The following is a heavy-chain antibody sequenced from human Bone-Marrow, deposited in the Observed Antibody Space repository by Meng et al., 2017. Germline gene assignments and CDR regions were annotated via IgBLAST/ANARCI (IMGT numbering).Heavy chain of an antibody. CDR3: AKERIAVAGRPFDY. V-gene: IGHV4-34*01. J-gene: IGHJ4*02. Sequence: SETLSLTCAVYGGSFSGYYWSWIRQPPGKGLEWIGEINHSGSTNYNPSLKSRVTISVDTSKNQFSLKLSSVTAADTAVYYCAKERIAVAGRPFDYWGQGTLVTVSS. CDR1: GGSFSGYY. CDR2: INHSGST. D-gene: IGHD6-19*01.